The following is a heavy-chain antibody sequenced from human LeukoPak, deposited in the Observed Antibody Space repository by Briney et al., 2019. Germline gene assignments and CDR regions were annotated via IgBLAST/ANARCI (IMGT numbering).Heavy chain of an antibody. CDR1: GFALASYS. CDR3: ARGSEAAAGAFDY. Sequence: SLRLSCVVAGFALASYSINWVRQAPGKWLEWVAIVMYDGNNKYYAESVKGRFTVSRDNSKDTVSLQLNSLRAEDTAVYYCARGSEAAAGAFDYWGQGALVTVPS. J-gene: IGHJ4*02. V-gene: IGHV3-33*08. D-gene: IGHD6-13*01. CDR2: VMYDGNNK.